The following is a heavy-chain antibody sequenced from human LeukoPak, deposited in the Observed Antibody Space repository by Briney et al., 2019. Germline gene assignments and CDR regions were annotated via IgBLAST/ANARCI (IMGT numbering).Heavy chain of an antibody. CDR2: IYYSGST. J-gene: IGHJ6*02. CDR1: GGSISSYY. CDR3: ARNIVVVTADSYYYYGMDV. V-gene: IGHV4-59*12. Sequence: SETLSLTCTVSGGSISSYYWSWIRQPPGKGLEWIGYIYYSGSTNYNPSLKSRVTMSIDTSKDQFSLKLSSVTAADTAVYYCARNIVVVTADSYYYYGMDVWGPGTTVTVSS. D-gene: IGHD2-21*02.